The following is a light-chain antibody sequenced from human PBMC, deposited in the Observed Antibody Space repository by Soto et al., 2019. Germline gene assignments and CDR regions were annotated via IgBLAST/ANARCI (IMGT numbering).Light chain of an antibody. V-gene: IGLV1-40*01. CDR2: GNS. J-gene: IGLJ2*01. Sequence: QSVLTQPPSVSGAPGQRVTISCTGSSSNIGAGYDVHWYQQLPGTAPKLLIYGNSNRPSGVPDRFSGSKSGTSASLAITGLQAEDEGDYYRQSYDSSLSGYVVFGGGTKLTVL. CDR3: QSYDSSLSGYVV. CDR1: SSNIGAGYD.